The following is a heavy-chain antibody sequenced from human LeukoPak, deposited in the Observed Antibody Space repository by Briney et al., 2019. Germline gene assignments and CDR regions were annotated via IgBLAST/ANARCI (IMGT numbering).Heavy chain of an antibody. Sequence: SVKVSCKASGYTFTSYGISWVRQAPGQGLEWMGGIIPIFGTANYAQKFQGRVTITADKSTSTAYMELSSLRSEDTAVYYCATVSYYYDSSGYYWFDPWGQGTLVTVSS. V-gene: IGHV1-69*06. D-gene: IGHD3-22*01. CDR1: GYTFTSYG. CDR3: ATVSYYYDSSGYYWFDP. J-gene: IGHJ5*02. CDR2: IIPIFGTA.